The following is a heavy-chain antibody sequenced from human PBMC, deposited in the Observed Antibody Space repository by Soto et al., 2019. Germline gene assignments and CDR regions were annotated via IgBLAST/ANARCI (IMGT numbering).Heavy chain of an antibody. D-gene: IGHD3-3*01. CDR1: GFSLTTSGVG. J-gene: IGHJ4*02. CDR3: AHRVLRTVFGLVTTTAIYFDF. CDR2: IYWDDDK. Sequence: QITLNESDPTVVRPTETLTLTCRFSGFSLTTSGVGVGWIRQSPGKAPEWHALIYWDDDKRYSASLKSRLTITKDTSKNQVVLTVSDLDPTDTATYYCAHRVLRTVFGLVTTTAIYFDFWGQGTPVAVSS. V-gene: IGHV2-5*02.